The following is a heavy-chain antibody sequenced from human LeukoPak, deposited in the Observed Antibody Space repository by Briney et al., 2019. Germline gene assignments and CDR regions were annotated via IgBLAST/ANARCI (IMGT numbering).Heavy chain of an antibody. Sequence: PGRSLRLSCVASGFTFSSYAMHWVRQAPGKGLEWVAAISYDGSNQYYADSVKGRFTISRDNSQNTVFLQMNSLRVEDTAVYYCAKVDYWSPENYFDSWGQGTLVTVSS. CDR2: ISYDGSNQ. V-gene: IGHV3-30-3*01. J-gene: IGHJ4*02. D-gene: IGHD1-1*01. CDR1: GFTFSSYA. CDR3: AKVDYWSPENYFDS.